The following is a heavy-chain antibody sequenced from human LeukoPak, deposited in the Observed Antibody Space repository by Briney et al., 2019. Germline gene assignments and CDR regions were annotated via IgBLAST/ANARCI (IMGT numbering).Heavy chain of an antibody. D-gene: IGHD7-27*01. CDR3: ARGQTQTGEPGRWYFDL. J-gene: IGHJ2*01. V-gene: IGHV1-2*02. CDR1: GYTFTGYY. Sequence: ASVKVSCKASGYTFTGYYMHWVRQAPGQGLEWMGWINPNSGGTKYAQKFQGRVTMTRDTSINTADMELTRLRSDDTAVYYCARGQTQTGEPGRWYFDLWGRGTLVTVSS. CDR2: INPNSGGT.